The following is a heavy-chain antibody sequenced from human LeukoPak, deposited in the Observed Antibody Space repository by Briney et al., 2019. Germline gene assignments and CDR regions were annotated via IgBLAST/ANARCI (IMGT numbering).Heavy chain of an antibody. D-gene: IGHD6-13*01. J-gene: IGHJ4*02. CDR1: GGTFSSYA. CDR2: IIPIFGTA. Sequence: ASVKVSCKASGGTFSSYAISWVRQAPGQGLEWMGGIIPIFGTANYAQKFQGRVAITADESTSTVYMELSSLRSEDTAVYYCAREKQPGYYFDYWGQGTLVTVSS. V-gene: IGHV1-69*13. CDR3: AREKQPGYYFDY.